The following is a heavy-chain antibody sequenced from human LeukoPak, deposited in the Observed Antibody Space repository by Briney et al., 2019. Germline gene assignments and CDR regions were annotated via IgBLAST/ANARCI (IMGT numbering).Heavy chain of an antibody. D-gene: IGHD2-21*02. CDR2: VHETGYA. Sequence: KPSETLSLTCSVSGSSFRSGHYWGWIRQSSVEGLEWIGNVHETGYANYNPSLRSRVTISVDPSKSQFSLRLTSVTAADTAVYYCARTVVTATIDGFQIWGQGTMVTVSS. V-gene: IGHV4-38-2*02. CDR3: ARTVVTATIDGFQI. J-gene: IGHJ3*02. CDR1: GSSFRSGHY.